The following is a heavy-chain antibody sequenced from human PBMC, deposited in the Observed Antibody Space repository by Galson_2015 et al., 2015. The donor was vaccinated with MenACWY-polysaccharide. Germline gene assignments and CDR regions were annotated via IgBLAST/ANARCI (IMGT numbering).Heavy chain of an antibody. J-gene: IGHJ4*02. Sequence: SVKVSCKASGYTFSRYPMHWVRQAPGQRIEWMGWITGGNGDTKYSEKFQGRVTITKDTSANTVYMELSSLRYEDTAVYYCTRHVIGGGYFDYWGQGTLVTVSS. D-gene: IGHD2/OR15-2a*01. CDR2: ITGGNGDT. CDR1: GYTFSRYP. CDR3: TRHVIGGGYFDY. V-gene: IGHV1-3*01.